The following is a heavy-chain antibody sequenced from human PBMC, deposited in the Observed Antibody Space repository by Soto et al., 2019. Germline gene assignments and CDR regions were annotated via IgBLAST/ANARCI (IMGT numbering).Heavy chain of an antibody. CDR2: ISSSGSTI. V-gene: IGHV3-48*03. D-gene: IGHD3-3*01. J-gene: IGHJ6*02. Sequence: GGSLRLSCAASGFTFSSYEMNWVRQAPGKGLEWVSYISSSGSTIYYADSVKGRFTISRDNAKNSLYLQMNSLRAEDTAVYYCARSNGGGDVGGITIFGVVSYYYYGMDVWGQGTTVTVSS. CDR1: GFTFSSYE. CDR3: ARSNGGGDVGGITIFGVVSYYYYGMDV.